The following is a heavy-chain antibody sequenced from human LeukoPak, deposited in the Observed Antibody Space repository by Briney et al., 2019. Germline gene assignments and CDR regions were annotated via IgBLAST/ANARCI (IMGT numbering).Heavy chain of an antibody. CDR2: ITPMFGTA. CDR3: ARDSYGDYDRVNWFDP. V-gene: IGHV1-69*13. CDR1: GGTFSSYA. D-gene: IGHD4-17*01. J-gene: IGHJ5*02. Sequence: ASVKVSCKASGGTFSSYAISWVRQAPGQGPEWMGGITPMFGTAKYAQKFQGRVTITADESTSTAYMELSSLRSEDTAVYYCARDSYGDYDRVNWFDPWGQGTLVTVSS.